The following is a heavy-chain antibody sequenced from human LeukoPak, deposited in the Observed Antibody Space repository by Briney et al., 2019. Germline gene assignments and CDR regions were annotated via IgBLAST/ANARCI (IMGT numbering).Heavy chain of an antibody. Sequence: GGSLRLSCAASGFTFSTYAMSWVRQAPGKGLEWVSGISGSGGGTDYADSVKGRFTISRDNSKNTLSLQMNSLRAEDTALYYCAKSGGYSYGHFDYWGQGTLVIVSS. CDR2: ISGSGGGT. CDR1: GFTFSTYA. D-gene: IGHD5-18*01. CDR3: AKSGGYSYGHFDY. J-gene: IGHJ4*02. V-gene: IGHV3-23*01.